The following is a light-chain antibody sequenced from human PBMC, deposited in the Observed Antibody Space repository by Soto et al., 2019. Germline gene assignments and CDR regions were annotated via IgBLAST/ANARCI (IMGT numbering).Light chain of an antibody. J-gene: IGKJ4*01. CDR2: AAS. Sequence: DIQMTQSPSTLSGSVGERATITGMASLPISNYLAWYQQNPGKITNLLIYAASTLQAGVPSRFSGSGSGTDFTLTISSLQPEDVAAYYCQQYNSAPLTFGRGTKVDIK. CDR3: QQYNSAPLT. CDR1: LPISNY. V-gene: IGKV1-27*01.